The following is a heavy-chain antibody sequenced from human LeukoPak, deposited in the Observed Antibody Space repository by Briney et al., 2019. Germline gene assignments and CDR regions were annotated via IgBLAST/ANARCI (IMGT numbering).Heavy chain of an antibody. D-gene: IGHD1-14*01. Sequence: GGSLRLSCTASGLTFSTSGFNWVRQAPGKGLEWVASIGPTGSDRYHADSIKGRSTISRDNANNFLYLQMNSLRAEDTAVYYCATETNGRHYDYWGQGTLLTVSS. CDR1: GLTFSTSG. CDR3: ATETNGRHYDY. V-gene: IGHV3-21*06. CDR2: IGPTGSDR. J-gene: IGHJ4*02.